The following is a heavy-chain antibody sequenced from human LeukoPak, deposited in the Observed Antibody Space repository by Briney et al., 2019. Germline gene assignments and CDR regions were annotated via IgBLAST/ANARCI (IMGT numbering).Heavy chain of an antibody. J-gene: IGHJ4*02. Sequence: SETLSLTCTVSGYSISSGYYWGWIRQPPGKGLEWIGSIYHSGSTYYNPSLKSRVTISVDTSKNQFSLKLSSVTAADTAVYYCARAPHVLVGAIDYWGQGTLVTVSS. CDR3: ARAPHVLVGAIDY. V-gene: IGHV4-38-2*02. CDR1: GYSISSGYY. D-gene: IGHD1-26*01. CDR2: IYHSGST.